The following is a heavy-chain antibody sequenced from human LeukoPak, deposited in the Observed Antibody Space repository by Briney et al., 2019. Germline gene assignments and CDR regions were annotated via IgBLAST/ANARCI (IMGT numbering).Heavy chain of an antibody. CDR2: IYHSGST. J-gene: IGHJ4*02. Sequence: SETLSLTCTVSGGSISSGGYYWSWIRQPPGKGLEWIGYIYHSGSTYYNPSLKSRVTISVDRSKNQFSLKLSSVTAADTAVYYCARESITMIVVVYFDYWGQGTLVTVSS. V-gene: IGHV4-30-2*01. D-gene: IGHD3-22*01. CDR1: GGSISSGGYY. CDR3: ARESITMIVVVYFDY.